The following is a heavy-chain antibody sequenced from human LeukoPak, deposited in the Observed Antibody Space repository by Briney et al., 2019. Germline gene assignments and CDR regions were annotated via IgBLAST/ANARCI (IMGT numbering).Heavy chain of an antibody. CDR1: GGTFSSYA. V-gene: IGHV1-69*05. D-gene: IGHD3-9*01. J-gene: IGHJ4*02. CDR2: IIPVFGTA. CDR3: ARDRAGYYLDY. Sequence: SVKVSCKASGGTFSSYAISWVRQAPGQGLEWVGRIIPVFGTANYAQKFQGRVTITTDESTSTAYMELSSLRSEDTAVYYCARDRAGYYLDYWGQGTLVTVSS.